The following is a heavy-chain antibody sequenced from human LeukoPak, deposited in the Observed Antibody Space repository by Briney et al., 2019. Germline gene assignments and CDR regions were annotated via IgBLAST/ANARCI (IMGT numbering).Heavy chain of an antibody. CDR3: ARQGSSSSDYYYGMDV. CDR2: IYPDDSDT. D-gene: IGHD6-6*01. Sequence: GESLKISCKGSGYSFTTYWIGWVRQMPGKGLEWMGIIYPDDSDTRYSPSFQGQVTISVDKSISTAYLQWSSLKASDAAIYYCARQGSSSSDYYYGMDVWGQGTTVTVSS. J-gene: IGHJ6*02. V-gene: IGHV5-51*01. CDR1: GYSFTTYW.